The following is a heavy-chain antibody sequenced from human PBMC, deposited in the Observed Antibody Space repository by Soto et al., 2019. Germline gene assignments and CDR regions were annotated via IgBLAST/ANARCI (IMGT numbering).Heavy chain of an antibody. CDR3: ARDGSDYFDY. Sequence: LSLTCAASGFTFSSYWMSWVRQAPGKGLEWVANIKQDGSEKYYVDSVKGRFTISRDNAKNSLYLQMNILRAEDTAVYYCARDGSDYFDYWGQGTLVTVSS. CDR2: IKQDGSEK. D-gene: IGHD2-15*01. CDR1: GFTFSSYW. V-gene: IGHV3-7*05. J-gene: IGHJ4*02.